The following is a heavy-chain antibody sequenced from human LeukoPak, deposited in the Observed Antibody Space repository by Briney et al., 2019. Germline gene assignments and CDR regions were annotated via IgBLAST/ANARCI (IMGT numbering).Heavy chain of an antibody. CDR2: IFYSGST. Sequence: PSETLSLTCTVSGGSISSDNSYWGWIRQPPGKGLEWVGRIFYSGSTYYNPSLKSRVTISVDTSNNQFSLNVNSVTAADTALYYCARLHRAFWNGHPLYYFEYWGQGTLVTVSS. V-gene: IGHV4-39*01. CDR3: ARLHRAFWNGHPLYYFEY. D-gene: IGHD3-3*01. CDR1: GGSISSDNSY. J-gene: IGHJ4*02.